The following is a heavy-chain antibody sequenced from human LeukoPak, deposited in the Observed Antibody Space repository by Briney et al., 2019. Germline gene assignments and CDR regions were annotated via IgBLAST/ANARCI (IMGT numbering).Heavy chain of an antibody. CDR2: IYYTGTT. J-gene: IGHJ3*02. Sequence: SETLSLTCTVSRGSISTYYWNWIRQPPGEGREWIGYIYYTGTTDYNPSLKSRVTMSVHTSKNQFSLKLSSVTTADTAVYYCAREGHYYASGSGAFDIWGQGTMITVSS. V-gene: IGHV4-59*01. D-gene: IGHD3-10*01. CDR1: RGSISTYY. CDR3: AREGHYYASGSGAFDI.